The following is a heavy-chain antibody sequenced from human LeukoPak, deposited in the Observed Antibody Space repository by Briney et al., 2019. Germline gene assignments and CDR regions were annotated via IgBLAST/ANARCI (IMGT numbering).Heavy chain of an antibody. CDR1: GGSISSYY. J-gene: IGHJ6*03. CDR3: ARGIRGYGSGSYYTGKYYYYYYYMDV. Sequence: SSETPSLTCTVSGGSISSYYWSWIRQPPGKGLEWIGYIYYSGSTNYNPSLKSRVTISVDTSKNQFSLKLSSVTAADTAVYYCARGIRGYGSGSYYTGKYYYYYYYMDVWGKGTTVTISS. CDR2: IYYSGST. D-gene: IGHD3-10*01. V-gene: IGHV4-59*01.